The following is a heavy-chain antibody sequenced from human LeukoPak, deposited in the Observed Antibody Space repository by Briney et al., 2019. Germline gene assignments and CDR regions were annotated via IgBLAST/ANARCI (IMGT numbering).Heavy chain of an antibody. CDR3: ARVEMHSSSWYNRWFDP. CDR2: FHYSGST. Sequence: PSETLSLTCTVSGGSISSYYWNWIRQPPGEGLEWIGYFHYSGSTNYNPSLKSRVTISVDTSKNQFSLKLSSVTAADTAVYYCARVEMHSSSWYNRWFDPWGQGTLVTVSS. CDR1: GGSISSYY. V-gene: IGHV4-59*01. D-gene: IGHD6-13*01. J-gene: IGHJ5*02.